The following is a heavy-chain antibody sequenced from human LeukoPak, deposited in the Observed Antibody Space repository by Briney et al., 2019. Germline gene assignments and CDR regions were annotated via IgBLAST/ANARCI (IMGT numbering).Heavy chain of an antibody. Sequence: GGSLRLSCAASGFTFSSYGMNWVRQAPGKGLEWVSSISETSSHTFYADSVKGRFTISRDNSKNSQYLQMNSLRADDTAVYYCARDRDSRWDFDLWGRGTLVTVSS. D-gene: IGHD3-22*01. V-gene: IGHV3-21*01. CDR1: GFTFSSYG. J-gene: IGHJ2*01. CDR3: ARDRDSRWDFDL. CDR2: ISETSSHT.